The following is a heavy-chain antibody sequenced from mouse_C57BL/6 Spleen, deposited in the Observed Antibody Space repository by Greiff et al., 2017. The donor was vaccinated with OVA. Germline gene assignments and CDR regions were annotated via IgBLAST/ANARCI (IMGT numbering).Heavy chain of an antibody. CDR3: ARREMDY. J-gene: IGHJ4*01. V-gene: IGHV1-69*01. CDR1: GYTFTSYW. CDR2: IDPSDSYT. Sequence: LQESGPELVMPGASVKLSCKASGYTFTSYWMHWVKQRPGQGLEWIGEIDPSDSYTNYNQKFKGKSTLTVDKSSSTAYMQLSSLTSEDSAVYYCARREMDYWGQGTSVTVSS.